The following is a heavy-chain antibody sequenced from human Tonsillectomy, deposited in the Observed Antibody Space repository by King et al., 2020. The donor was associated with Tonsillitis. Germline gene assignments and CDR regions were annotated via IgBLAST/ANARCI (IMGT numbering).Heavy chain of an antibody. CDR2: ISYDGSNK. CDR3: AKGWHTIRHSSGWLGNLGYFDY. V-gene: IGHV3-30*18. J-gene: IGHJ4*02. D-gene: IGHD6-19*01. Sequence: VQLVESGGGVVQPGRSLRLSCAASGFTFSSYGMHWVRQAPGKGLEWVAVISYDGSNKYYADSVKGRFTISRDNSKNTLYLQMNSLRAEDTAVYYCAKGWHTIRHSSGWLGNLGYFDYWGQGTLVTVSS. CDR1: GFTFSSYG.